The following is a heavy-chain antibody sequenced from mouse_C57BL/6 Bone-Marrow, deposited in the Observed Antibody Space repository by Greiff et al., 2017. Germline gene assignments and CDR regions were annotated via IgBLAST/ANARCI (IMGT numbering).Heavy chain of an antibody. Sequence: DVKLVESGGGLVQPGGSLKLSCAASGFTFSDYYMYWVRQTPEKRLEWVAYISNGGGSTYYPDTVKGRYTISRENAKNTLYLQMSRLKSEDTAMYYCAFYGFADWGQGTLVTVSA. CDR3: AFYGFAD. V-gene: IGHV5-12*01. CDR2: ISNGGGST. CDR1: GFTFSDYY. D-gene: IGHD1-1*02. J-gene: IGHJ3*01.